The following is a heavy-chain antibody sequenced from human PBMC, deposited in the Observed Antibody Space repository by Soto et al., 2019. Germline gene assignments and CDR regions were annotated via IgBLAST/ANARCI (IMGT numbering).Heavy chain of an antibody. V-gene: IGHV3-21*01. Sequence: GGSLRLCCEASGVTFSRVSMNWVHQVPGKGLEWVASISSGSSDTWYADSVKGRFIISRDNAQNSLFLQMNTLRPEDTAMYYCARVAYWGPGTQVTVSS. J-gene: IGHJ4*02. CDR1: GVTFSRVS. CDR2: ISSGSSDT. CDR3: ARVAY.